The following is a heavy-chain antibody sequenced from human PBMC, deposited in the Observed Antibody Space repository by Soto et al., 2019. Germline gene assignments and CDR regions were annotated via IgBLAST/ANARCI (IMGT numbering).Heavy chain of an antibody. V-gene: IGHV5-51*01. CDR3: ARGELGYCSSGTCLNWFGP. D-gene: IGHD2-15*01. CDR2: INPGDFHI. Sequence: PGESLKISCKGSGYTFTNYWIGWVRQMPGKGLECVGIINPGDFHITYSPSFQGQATISADKSINTAYLQWSSLTASDSAMYYCARGELGYCSSGTCLNWFGPWGQGTLVTVSS. J-gene: IGHJ5*02. CDR1: GYTFTNYW.